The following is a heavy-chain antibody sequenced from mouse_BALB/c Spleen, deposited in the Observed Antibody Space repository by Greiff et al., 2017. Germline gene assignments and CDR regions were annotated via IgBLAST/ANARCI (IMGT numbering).Heavy chain of an antibody. V-gene: IGHV2-5-1*01. CDR2: IWRGGST. CDR1: GFSLTSYG. CDR3: AKNNGYYGSPYAMDY. J-gene: IGHJ4*01. Sequence: VQRVESGPSLVQPSQSLSITCTVSGFSLTSYGVHWVRQSPGKGLEWLGVIWRGGSTDYNAAFMSRLSITKDNSKSQVFFKMNSLQADDTAIYYCAKNNGYYGSPYAMDYWGQGTSVTVSS. D-gene: IGHD1-1*01.